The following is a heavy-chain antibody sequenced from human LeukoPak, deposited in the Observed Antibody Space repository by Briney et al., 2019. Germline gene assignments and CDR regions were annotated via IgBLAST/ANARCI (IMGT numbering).Heavy chain of an antibody. CDR2: IYHSGTT. CDR3: ARKENAYYYFDY. D-gene: IGHD3-16*01. V-gene: IGHV4-31*03. Sequence: PSQTLSLTCTVSGGSLSSGGYYWSWIRQHPGKGLEWIAYIYHSGTTYYNPSLQSRVTMSVDTSKNQFSLKLSSVTAVDTAVYYCARKENAYYYFDYWGQGTLVTVSS. J-gene: IGHJ4*02. CDR1: GGSLSSGGYY.